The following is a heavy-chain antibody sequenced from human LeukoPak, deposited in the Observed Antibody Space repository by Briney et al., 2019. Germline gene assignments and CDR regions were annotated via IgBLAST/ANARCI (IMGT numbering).Heavy chain of an antibody. CDR1: GFTFSRHN. D-gene: IGHD1-26*01. CDR3: ARNPPRYFN. V-gene: IGHV3-48*02. J-gene: IGHJ4*02. Sequence: QSGGSLRLSCAASGFTFSRHNMNWVRQAPGKGPEWVSYISSSSSTIYYADSVKGRFTISRDNAKDSLYLQMNSLRDEDTAVYYCARNPPRYFNWGQGTLVTVSS. CDR2: ISSSSSTI.